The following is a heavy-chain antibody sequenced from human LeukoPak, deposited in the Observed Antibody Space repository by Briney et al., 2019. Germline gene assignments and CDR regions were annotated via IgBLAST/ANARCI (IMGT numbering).Heavy chain of an antibody. J-gene: IGHJ2*01. D-gene: IGHD6-6*01. Sequence: SETLSLTCAVSGGSISSGGYSWSWIRQPPGKGLEWIGYIYHSGSTYYNPSLKSRVTISVDRSKNQFSLKLSSVTAADTAMYYCARGYKSGSSSPRYFDLWGRGTLVTVSS. V-gene: IGHV4-30-2*01. CDR1: GGSISSGGYS. CDR3: ARGYKSGSSSPRYFDL. CDR2: IYHSGST.